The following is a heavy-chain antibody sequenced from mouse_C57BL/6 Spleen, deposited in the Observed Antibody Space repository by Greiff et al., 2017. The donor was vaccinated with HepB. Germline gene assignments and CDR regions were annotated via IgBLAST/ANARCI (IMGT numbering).Heavy chain of an antibody. CDR2: IYPRSGNT. Sequence: QVQLQQSGAELARPGASVKLSCKASGYTFTSYGISWVKQRTGQGLEWIGEIYPRSGNTYYNEKFKGKATLTADKSSSTAYMELRSLTSEDSAVYFCARRKEYSYAMDYWGQGTSVTVSS. CDR3: ARRKEYSYAMDY. CDR1: GYTFTSYG. J-gene: IGHJ4*01. V-gene: IGHV1-81*01. D-gene: IGHD5-1*01.